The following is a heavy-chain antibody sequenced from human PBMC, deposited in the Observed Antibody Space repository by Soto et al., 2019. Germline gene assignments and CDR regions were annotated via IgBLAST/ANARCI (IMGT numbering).Heavy chain of an antibody. J-gene: IGHJ6*02. V-gene: IGHV3-23*01. CDR1: GFTFSSYA. CDR2: ISGSGGIT. Sequence: EVKLLDSGGGLVQTGGSLRLSCAASGFTFSSYAIGWVRQAPGKGLDWVSVISGSGGITYSADSVKGRFTISRDNSKNILYMQMNGLRAEDTAVYYCAKGITDTGGYYYYSMDVWGQGTAVTVSS. CDR3: AKGITDTGGYYYYSMDV. D-gene: IGHD3-16*01.